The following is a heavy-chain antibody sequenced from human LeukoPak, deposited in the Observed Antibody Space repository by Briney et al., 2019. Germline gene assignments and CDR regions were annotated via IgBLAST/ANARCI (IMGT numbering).Heavy chain of an antibody. CDR3: AKDEATSGGGLAS. D-gene: IGHD3-16*01. V-gene: IGHV3-53*01. CDR2: MYTGGTT. Sequence: PGGSLRLSCAASGFSVSGTHMSWVRQAPGKGLEWVSAMYTGGTTYYADSVHGRFTIYRDNSKNTLYLQMNSLRAEDTAVYYCAKDEATSGGGLASWGQGTLVSVSS. J-gene: IGHJ4*02. CDR1: GFSVSGTH.